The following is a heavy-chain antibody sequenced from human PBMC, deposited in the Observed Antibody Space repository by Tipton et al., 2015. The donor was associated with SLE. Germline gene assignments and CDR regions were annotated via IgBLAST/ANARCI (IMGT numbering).Heavy chain of an antibody. CDR1: GGSFSGYY. CDR2: INHSGST. Sequence: TLSLTCAVYGGSFSGYYWSWIRQPPGKGLEWIGEINHSGSTNYNPSLKSRVSISVDTSKNQFSLKLSSVTAADTAVYYCARKDTTMVWGDYYYGMDVWGQGTTVTVSS. CDR3: ARKDTTMVWGDYYYGMDV. J-gene: IGHJ6*02. D-gene: IGHD5-18*01. V-gene: IGHV4-34*01.